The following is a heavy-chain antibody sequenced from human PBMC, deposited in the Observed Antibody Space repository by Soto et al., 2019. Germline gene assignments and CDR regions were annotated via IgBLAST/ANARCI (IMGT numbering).Heavy chain of an antibody. Sequence: QLQLQESGPGLVKPSETLSLTCTVSGGSISSRSHYWGWIRQSPGKNLGWIGSSYYRGSTHYNPALKSPDTVSVDTSKNQAFLTVFSVTAAYTAVYYCATSDGSGVVTPFFEYWGQGILVTVSS. D-gene: IGHD3-3*01. V-gene: IGHV4-39*01. CDR1: GGSISSRSHY. J-gene: IGHJ4*02. CDR2: SYYRGST. CDR3: ATSDGSGVVTPFFEY.